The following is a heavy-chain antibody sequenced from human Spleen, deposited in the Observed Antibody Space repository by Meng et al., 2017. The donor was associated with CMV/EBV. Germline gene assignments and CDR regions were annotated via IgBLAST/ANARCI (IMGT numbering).Heavy chain of an antibody. D-gene: IGHD2/OR15-2a*01. CDR3: ARSCNGNTCPFDF. V-gene: IGHV1-69*05. J-gene: IGHJ4*02. Sequence: CKASEGNFRTYAVTWVRQAHGQGLEWMGRIIPIYGTTNYAQKFQGRVTITTDESTGTAYMELSSLRSEDAAFYYCARSCNGNTCPFDFWGQGTLVTVSS. CDR1: EGNFRTYA. CDR2: IIPIYGTT.